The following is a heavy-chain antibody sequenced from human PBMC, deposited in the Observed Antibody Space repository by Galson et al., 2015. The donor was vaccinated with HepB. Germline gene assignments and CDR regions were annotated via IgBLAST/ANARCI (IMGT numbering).Heavy chain of an antibody. D-gene: IGHD5-18*01. CDR3: ARHVDSLMVNYFYGVDV. J-gene: IGHJ6*02. CDR2: ISGSGGST. Sequence: SLRLSCAASGFTFSTYAMSWVRQAPGKGLEWVSTISGSGGSTYYAASVKDRFTISRDNSRTTLYMEMDTLRAEDTAVYYCARHVDSLMVNYFYGVDVWGQGTTVTVSS. CDR1: GFTFSTYA. V-gene: IGHV3-23*01.